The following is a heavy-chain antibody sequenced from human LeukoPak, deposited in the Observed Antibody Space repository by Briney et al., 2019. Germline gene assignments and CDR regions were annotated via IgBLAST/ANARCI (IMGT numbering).Heavy chain of an antibody. J-gene: IGHJ5*02. V-gene: IGHV3-15*01. CDR2: ITSKSAGGTT. Sequence: PGGSLTLSCAASGFTFNNAWLSWIRQAPGKGLEWVARITSKSAGGTTDYPAPVKGRFTISRDDSKNMLYLQMNSLKTEDTAVYYCTTDRMIYATNWAVSWFDPWGQGTLVTVSS. D-gene: IGHD2-8*01. CDR1: GFTFNNAW. CDR3: TTDRMIYATNWAVSWFDP.